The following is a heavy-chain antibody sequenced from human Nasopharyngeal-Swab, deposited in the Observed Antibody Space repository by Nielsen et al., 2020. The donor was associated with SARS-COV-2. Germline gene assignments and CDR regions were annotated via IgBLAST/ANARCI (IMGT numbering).Heavy chain of an antibody. CDR1: GFRDYS. Sequence: GESLKISCVDSGFRDYSMNWVRQAPGKGLEWVSSISSSSSDIYYADSVKGRFTIPRDSPKNSLYLQMNNLRAEDTAVYYCARGYCSSGSCYAKHYGMDVWGQGTTVTVSS. CDR3: ARGYCSSGSCYAKHYGMDV. V-gene: IGHV3-21*01. CDR2: ISSSSSDI. J-gene: IGHJ6*02. D-gene: IGHD2-15*01.